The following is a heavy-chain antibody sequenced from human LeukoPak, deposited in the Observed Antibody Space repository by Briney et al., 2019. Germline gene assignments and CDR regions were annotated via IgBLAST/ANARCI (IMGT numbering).Heavy chain of an antibody. CDR3: AKDKARMVRGVIIRVSWFDP. CDR1: GFTFSSYA. J-gene: IGHJ5*02. D-gene: IGHD3-10*01. V-gene: IGHV3-23*01. CDR2: ISGSGGST. Sequence: GGSLRLSCAASGFTFSSYAMSWVRQAPGKGLEWVSAISGSGGSTYYADSVKGRFTISRDNSKNTLYLQMNSLRAEDTAVYYCAKDKARMVRGVIIRVSWFDPWGQGTLVTVSS.